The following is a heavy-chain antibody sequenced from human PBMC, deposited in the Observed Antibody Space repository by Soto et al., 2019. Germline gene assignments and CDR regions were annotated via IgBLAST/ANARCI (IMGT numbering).Heavy chain of an antibody. Sequence: QVQLVQSGAEERQPGASVKVSCKASGYTFTTYAIHWVRLAPGQTLEWMGWINPGKSNTKYSQKFQGRVTITSDTSATTAYMDLINLTFDDTAIYYCVRGPSGHAGGYLDYWGQGSLVSVSS. D-gene: IGHD2-15*01. V-gene: IGHV1-3*05. CDR2: INPGKSNT. J-gene: IGHJ4*02. CDR3: VRGPSGHAGGYLDY. CDR1: GYTFTTYA.